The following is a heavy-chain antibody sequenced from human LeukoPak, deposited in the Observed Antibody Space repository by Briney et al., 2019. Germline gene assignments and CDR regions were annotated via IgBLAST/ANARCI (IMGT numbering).Heavy chain of an antibody. CDR2: ISGSGGST. D-gene: IGHD6-19*01. J-gene: IGHJ5*02. CDR1: GFTFSSYA. V-gene: IGHV3-23*01. CDR3: AKDLVAGGWFDP. Sequence: GGSLRLSCAASGFTFSSYAMSWVRQAPGKGLEWVSAISGSGGSTYYADSVKGRFTISRDNSKNTLYLQMNSLRAEDTAAYYCAKDLVAGGWFDPWGQGTLVTVSS.